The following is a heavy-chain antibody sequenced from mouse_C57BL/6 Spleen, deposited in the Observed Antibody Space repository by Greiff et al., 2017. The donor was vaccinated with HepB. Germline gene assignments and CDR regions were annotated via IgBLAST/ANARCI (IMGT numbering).Heavy chain of an antibody. V-gene: IGHV1-55*01. CDR1: GYTFTSYW. CDR3: ARRRGYDYDVGYWYFDV. J-gene: IGHJ1*03. CDR2: IYPGSGST. Sequence: QVQLQQPGAELVKPGASVKMSCKASGYTFTSYWITWVKQRPGQGLEWIGDIYPGSGSTNYNEKFKSKATLTVDTSSSTAYMQLSSQPSEDSAVYYCARRRGYDYDVGYWYFDVWGTGTTVTVSS. D-gene: IGHD2-4*01.